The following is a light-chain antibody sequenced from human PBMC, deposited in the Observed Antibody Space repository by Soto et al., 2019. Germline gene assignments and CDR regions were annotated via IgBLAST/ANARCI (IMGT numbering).Light chain of an antibody. J-gene: IGKJ4*01. V-gene: IGKV1-33*01. CDR3: QQYDNLPLT. CDR1: QDISNY. CDR2: DAS. Sequence: DIQMTQSPSSLSESEGDRVTITCQASQDISNYLNWYQQKPGKAPKLLIYDASNLETGVPSRFSGSGSGTVFTFTISSLQPEDIATYYCQQYDNLPLTFGGGTKVDIK.